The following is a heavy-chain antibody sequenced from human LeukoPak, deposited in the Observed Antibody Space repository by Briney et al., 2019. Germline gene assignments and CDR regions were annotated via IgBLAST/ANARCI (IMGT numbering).Heavy chain of an antibody. CDR1: GFTVSSNY. V-gene: IGHV3-7*01. J-gene: IGHJ4*02. CDR3: ARGRYSSRSGGYYFDI. Sequence: GGSLRLSCAASGFTVSSNYMSWVRQAPGKGLEWVANIKKDGIEKYYVESVKGRSTISRDNAKNSLLRAEDTAVYYCARGRYSSRSGGYYFDIWGQGTLVTVSS. CDR2: IKKDGIEK. D-gene: IGHD2-2*01.